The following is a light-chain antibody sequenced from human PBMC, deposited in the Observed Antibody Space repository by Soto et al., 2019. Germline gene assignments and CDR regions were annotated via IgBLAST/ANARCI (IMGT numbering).Light chain of an antibody. CDR2: YDS. Sequence: YELTQPPSVSEAPGKTARITCGGNNIGSKSVHWYQQKPGQAPVLVIYYDSDRPSGIPERFSGSNSGNTATLTISRVEAGDEADYYCQVWDSSSDHLYVFGTGTKVTVL. CDR3: QVWDSSSDHLYV. CDR1: NIGSKS. V-gene: IGLV3-21*04. J-gene: IGLJ1*01.